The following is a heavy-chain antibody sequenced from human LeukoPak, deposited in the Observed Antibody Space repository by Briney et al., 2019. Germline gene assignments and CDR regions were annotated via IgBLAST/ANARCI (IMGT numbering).Heavy chain of an antibody. CDR1: GIIFSDYY. Sequence: GGSLRLSCAASGIIFSDYYMSWIRQAPGKGLEWISYVSDSGSTKYYADSVKGRFTISRDNDKNSLLLQMDSLRVEDTAIYYCAREMGNTWNAPIDYWGQGILVTVSS. D-gene: IGHD1-1*01. J-gene: IGHJ4*02. CDR2: VSDSGSTK. V-gene: IGHV3-11*01. CDR3: AREMGNTWNAPIDY.